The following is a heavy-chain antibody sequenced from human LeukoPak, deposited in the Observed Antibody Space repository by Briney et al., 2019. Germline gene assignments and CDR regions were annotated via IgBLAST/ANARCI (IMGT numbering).Heavy chain of an antibody. CDR1: GFTFSSYG. J-gene: IGHJ4*02. V-gene: IGHV3-30*02. CDR3: AKDFRRSSSYPDSDY. Sequence: GGSLRLSCAASGFTFSSYGMHWVRQAPGKGLEWVAFIRYDGSNKYYADSVKGRFTISRDNSKNTLYLQMNSLRAEDTAVYYCAKDFRRSSSYPDSDYWGQGTLVTVSS. D-gene: IGHD6-6*01. CDR2: IRYDGSNK.